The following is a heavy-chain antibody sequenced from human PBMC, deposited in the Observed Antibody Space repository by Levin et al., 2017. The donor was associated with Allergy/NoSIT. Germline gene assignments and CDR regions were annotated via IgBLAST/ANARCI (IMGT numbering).Heavy chain of an antibody. J-gene: IGHJ6*02. D-gene: IGHD6-13*01. V-gene: IGHV3-23*01. Sequence: LSLTCAASGFTFSSYAMSWVRQAPGKGLEWVSAISGSGGSTYYADSVKGRFTISRDNSKNTLYLQMNSLRAEDTAVYYCAKAHSGPSTGYSSSYYYYYGMDVWGQGTTVTVSS. CDR2: ISGSGGST. CDR1: GFTFSSYA. CDR3: AKAHSGPSTGYSSSYYYYYGMDV.